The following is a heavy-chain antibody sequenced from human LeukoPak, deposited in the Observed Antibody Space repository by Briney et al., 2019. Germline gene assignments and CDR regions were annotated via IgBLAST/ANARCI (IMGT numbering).Heavy chain of an antibody. CDR2: ISGGGDKA. V-gene: IGHV3-23*01. J-gene: IGHJ3*01. CDR1: GFTFSTYA. CDR3: VKDLALAGTGGGFDV. D-gene: IGHD6-19*01. Sequence: GGSLRLSCAASGFTFSTYAINWVRQAPGKGLQWVSGISGGGDKAYYADSVNGRFTTSRDNSKNTVSLQMSSLRAEDTALYYCVKDLALAGTGGGFDVWGQGTRVAVSS.